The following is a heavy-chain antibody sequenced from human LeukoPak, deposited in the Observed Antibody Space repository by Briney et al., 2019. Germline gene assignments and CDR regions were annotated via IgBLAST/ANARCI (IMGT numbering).Heavy chain of an antibody. CDR2: ISAYNGNT. V-gene: IGHV1-18*01. Sequence: ASVKVSCKASGYTFTSYGISWVRQAPGQGLEWMGWISAYNGNTNYAQKLQVRVTMTTDTSTSTAYMELRSLRSDDTAVYYCARNGAFRCSSTSCLYYFDYWGQGTLVTVSS. D-gene: IGHD2-2*01. J-gene: IGHJ4*02. CDR1: GYTFTSYG. CDR3: ARNGAFRCSSTSCLYYFDY.